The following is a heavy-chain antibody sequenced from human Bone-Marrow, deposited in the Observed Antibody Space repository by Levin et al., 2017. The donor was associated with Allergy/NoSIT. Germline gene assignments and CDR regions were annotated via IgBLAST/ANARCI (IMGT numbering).Heavy chain of an antibody. CDR1: GGSVSSGSYY. CDR2: IDYSGST. V-gene: IGHV4-61*03. CDR3: ARDDRYGFDY. Sequence: PSETLSLTCTVSGGSVSSGSYYWSWIRQPPGKGLEWIGYIDYSGSTTYSPSLKSRVTILVDTSQNHFSLKLSSVTAADTAVYYCARDDRYGFDYWGQGTLVTVSS. J-gene: IGHJ4*02. D-gene: IGHD2-21*02.